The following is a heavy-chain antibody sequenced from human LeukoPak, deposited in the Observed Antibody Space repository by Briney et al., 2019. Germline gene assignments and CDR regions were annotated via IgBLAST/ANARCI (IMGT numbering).Heavy chain of an antibody. J-gene: IGHJ6*02. D-gene: IGHD3-10*01. CDR2: ISYDGSNK. Sequence: GRSLRLSCAASGFTFSSYGMHWVRQAPGKGLEWVAVISYDGSNKYYADSVKGRFTISRDNSKNTLYLQMNSLRAEDTAVYYCAKDLDYYGSGEGVGMDVWGQRTTVTVSS. V-gene: IGHV3-30*18. CDR3: AKDLDYYGSGEGVGMDV. CDR1: GFTFSSYG.